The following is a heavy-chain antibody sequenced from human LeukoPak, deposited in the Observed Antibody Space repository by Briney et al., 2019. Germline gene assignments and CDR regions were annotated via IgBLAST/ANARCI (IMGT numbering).Heavy chain of an antibody. Sequence: PSETLSLTCTVSGGSIRSSYCYWGWIRQPPEKGLEWIGSIYDSGSTYYNPSLKSRVTISVDRSKNQFSLKLSSVTAADTAVYYCARDSADYGDYSLGYWGQGTLVTVSS. CDR3: ARDSADYGDYSLGY. D-gene: IGHD4-17*01. CDR1: GGSIRSSYCY. V-gene: IGHV4-39*07. J-gene: IGHJ4*02. CDR2: IYDSGST.